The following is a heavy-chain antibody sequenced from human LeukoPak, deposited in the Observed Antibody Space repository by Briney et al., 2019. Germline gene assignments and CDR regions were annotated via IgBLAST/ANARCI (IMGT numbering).Heavy chain of an antibody. J-gene: IGHJ4*02. V-gene: IGHV3-21*01. Sequence: GGSLRLSCAASGFTFSDYSMNWVRQAPGKELEWVSSITSRSSYMYYGDSVKGRFTISRDNAKNSLYLQMNSLRAEDTAVYYCTRDPIAAAASGGDNWGQGTLVTVSS. CDR1: GFTFSDYS. CDR3: TRDPIAAAASGGDN. CDR2: ITSRSSYM. D-gene: IGHD6-13*01.